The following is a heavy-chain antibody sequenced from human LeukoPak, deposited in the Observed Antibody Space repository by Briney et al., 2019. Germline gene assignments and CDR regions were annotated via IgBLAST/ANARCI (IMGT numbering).Heavy chain of an antibody. Sequence: GGSLRLSCAASGFTFSSYSMNWVRQAPGKGLEWVSYISSSSSYIYYADSVKGRFTISRDNAKNSLYLQMNSLRAEDTAVYYCAREEGYSSSWYLDWFDPWGQGTLVTVSS. J-gene: IGHJ5*02. CDR1: GFTFSSYS. CDR3: AREEGYSSSWYLDWFDP. V-gene: IGHV3-21*01. CDR2: ISSSSSYI. D-gene: IGHD6-13*01.